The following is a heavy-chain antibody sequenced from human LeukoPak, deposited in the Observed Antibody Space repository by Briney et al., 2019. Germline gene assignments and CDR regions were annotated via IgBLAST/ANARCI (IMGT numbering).Heavy chain of an antibody. CDR2: TYYRSKWYN. CDR3: AREPYSSSCCHADY. J-gene: IGHJ4*02. Sequence: SHIRSLTCAISGDSVSSNSAAWNWIRQSPSTGLEWPGRTYYRSKWYNDYVVSVKSRITINPDTSKNQFSLQLNSVTPEDTAVYYCAREPYSSSCCHADYWGQGTLVTVSS. CDR1: GDSVSSNSAA. D-gene: IGHD6-13*01. V-gene: IGHV6-1*01.